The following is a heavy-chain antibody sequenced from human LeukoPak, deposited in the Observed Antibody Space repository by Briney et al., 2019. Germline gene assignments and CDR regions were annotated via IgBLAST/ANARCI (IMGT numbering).Heavy chain of an antibody. Sequence: ASVKVSCKASGYTFTGYYMHWVRQAPGQGLEWMGWINPNSGGTNYAQKFQGRVTMTRDTSISTAYMELSRLRSDDTAVYYCASAAKYYDSSGYYPDYYYCYMDVWGKGTTVTISS. CDR3: ASAAKYYDSSGYYPDYYYCYMDV. D-gene: IGHD3-22*01. CDR2: INPNSGGT. V-gene: IGHV1-2*02. CDR1: GYTFTGYY. J-gene: IGHJ6*03.